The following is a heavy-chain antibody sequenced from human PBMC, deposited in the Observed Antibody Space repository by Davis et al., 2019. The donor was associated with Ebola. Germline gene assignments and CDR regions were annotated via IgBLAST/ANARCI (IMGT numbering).Heavy chain of an antibody. CDR2: IYHSGST. D-gene: IGHD6-13*01. Sequence: SETLSLTCAVSGGSISSSNWWSWVRQPPGKGLEWIGEIYHSGSTNYNPSLKSRVTISVDTSKNQFSLKLSSVTAADTAVYYCARGFRGIAAAGTTFHYYYGMDVWGQGTTVTVSS. V-gene: IGHV4-4*02. CDR3: ARGFRGIAAAGTTFHYYYGMDV. CDR1: GGSISSSNW. J-gene: IGHJ6*02.